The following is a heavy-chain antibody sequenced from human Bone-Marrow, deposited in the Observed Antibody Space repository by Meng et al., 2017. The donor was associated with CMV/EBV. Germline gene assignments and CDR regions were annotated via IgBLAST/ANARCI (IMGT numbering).Heavy chain of an antibody. Sequence: QVSCKGSGYSFTSYWIGWVRQMPGKGLEWMGIIYPGDSGTRYSPSFQGQGTISADKSISTPYLQWSSLKASDTAMYYCARLTEWVAAIDFWGQGTLVTVSS. J-gene: IGHJ4*02. CDR1: GYSFTSYW. CDR2: IYPGDSGT. CDR3: ARLTEWVAAIDF. D-gene: IGHD6-13*01. V-gene: IGHV5-51*01.